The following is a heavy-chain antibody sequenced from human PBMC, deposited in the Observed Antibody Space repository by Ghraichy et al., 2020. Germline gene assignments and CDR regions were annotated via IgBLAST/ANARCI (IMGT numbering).Heavy chain of an antibody. CDR2: INPSGGST. CDR1: GYTFTSYY. V-gene: IGHV1-46*01. Sequence: ASVKVSCKASGYTFTSYYMHWVRQAPGQGLEWMGIINPSGGSTSYAQKFHGRVTMTRDTSTSTVYMELSSLRSEDTAVYYCARVLAARQGVGYWGQGTLVTVSS. J-gene: IGHJ4*02. D-gene: IGHD6-6*01. CDR3: ARVLAARQGVGY.